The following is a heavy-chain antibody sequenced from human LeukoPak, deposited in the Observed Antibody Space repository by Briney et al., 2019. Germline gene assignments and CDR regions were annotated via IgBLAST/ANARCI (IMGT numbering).Heavy chain of an antibody. D-gene: IGHD2-15*01. J-gene: IGHJ5*02. CDR3: ARDATGGWFDP. V-gene: IGHV4-39*07. CDR1: GGSISSSSYY. CDR2: IYYSGST. Sequence: SETLSLTCTVSGGSISSSSYYWGWIRQPPGKGLEWIGSIYYSGSTYYNPSLKSRVTISVDTSKNQFSLKLSSVTAADTAVYYCARDATGGWFDPWGQGTLVTVSS.